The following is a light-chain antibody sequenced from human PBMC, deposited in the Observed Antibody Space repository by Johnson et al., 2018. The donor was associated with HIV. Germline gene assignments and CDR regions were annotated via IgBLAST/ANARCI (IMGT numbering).Light chain of an antibody. CDR2: ENN. J-gene: IGLJ1*01. V-gene: IGLV1-51*02. CDR1: SSNIGNNY. Sequence: QSVLTQPPSVSAAPGQKVTISCSGSSSNIGNNYVSWYQQLPGTAPKLLIYENNKRPSEIPDRFSGSKSGTSATLGITGLQTGDEADYYCGTWDSSLSAARVFGTGTKVTVL. CDR3: GTWDSSLSAARV.